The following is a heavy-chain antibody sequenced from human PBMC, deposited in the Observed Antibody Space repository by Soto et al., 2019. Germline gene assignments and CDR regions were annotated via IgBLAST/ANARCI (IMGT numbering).Heavy chain of an antibody. CDR3: VRPLPSGRNYGMDV. D-gene: IGHD3-10*01. V-gene: IGHV3-53*01. Sequence: PGGSLRLSCTASGLSVRNNYMSWVRQAPGMGLEWVSVIYNDGTTYYADSVKGRFTLSRDTSKNTLSLQMDSLRAEDTAAYCCVRPLPSGRNYGMDVWGQGTTVTVSS. CDR1: GLSVRNNY. J-gene: IGHJ6*02. CDR2: IYNDGTT.